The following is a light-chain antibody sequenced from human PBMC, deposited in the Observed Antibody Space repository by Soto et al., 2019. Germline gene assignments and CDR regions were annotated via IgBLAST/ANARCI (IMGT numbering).Light chain of an antibody. CDR3: SAYAGSNNYV. CDR1: SSDVGGYNS. J-gene: IGLJ1*01. CDR2: EVS. V-gene: IGLV2-8*01. Sequence: QSVLTQPPSASGSPGQSVAISCTGTSSDVGGYNSVSCYQHRPGKAPKLMIYEVSKRPSGVPDRFSGSKSANTASLTVSGLQAEDEADYYCSAYAGSNNYVFGTGTKLTVL.